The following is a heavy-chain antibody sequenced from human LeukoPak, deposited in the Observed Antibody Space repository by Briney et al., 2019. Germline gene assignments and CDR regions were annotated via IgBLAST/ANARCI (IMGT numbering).Heavy chain of an antibody. D-gene: IGHD4-17*01. CDR3: ARGRVVTVTLSYYYGMDV. J-gene: IGHJ6*02. CDR1: GGSFSGYY. V-gene: IGHV4-34*01. CDR2: INHSGST. Sequence: SETLSLTCAVYGGSFSGYYWSWIRQPPGKGLEWIGEINHSGSTNYNPSLKSRVTISVDTSKNQFSLKLSSVTAADTAVYYCARGRVVTVTLSYYYGMDVWGQGTTVTVSS.